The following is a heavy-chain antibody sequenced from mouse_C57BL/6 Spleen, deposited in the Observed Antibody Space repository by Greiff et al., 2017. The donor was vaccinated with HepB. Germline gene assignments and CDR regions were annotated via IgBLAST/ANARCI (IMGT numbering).Heavy chain of an antibody. V-gene: IGHV1-80*01. CDR2: IYPGDGDT. D-gene: IGHD2-4*01. J-gene: IGHJ3*01. Sequence: QVQLQQSGAELVKPGASVKISCKASGYAFSSYWMNWVKQRPGKGLEWIGQIYPGDGDTNYNGKFKGKATLTADKSSSTAYMQLSSLTSEYSAVYFCARGVLRAWFAYWGQGTLVTVSA. CDR1: GYAFSSYW. CDR3: ARGVLRAWFAY.